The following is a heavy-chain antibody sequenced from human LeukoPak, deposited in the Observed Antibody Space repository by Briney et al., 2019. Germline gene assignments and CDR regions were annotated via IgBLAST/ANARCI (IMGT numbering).Heavy chain of an antibody. Sequence: GGSLRLSCAGSGFMFSSYSMNWVRQAPGTGPEWISYISSSSTPKYYADSVKGRFAISRDNANNSLYLEMNSLRAEDTAVYYCARGQGIAADNFYYYMDVWGKGTTVTVSS. CDR1: GFMFSSYS. V-gene: IGHV3-48*04. CDR2: ISSSSTPK. D-gene: IGHD6-25*01. CDR3: ARGQGIAADNFYYYMDV. J-gene: IGHJ6*03.